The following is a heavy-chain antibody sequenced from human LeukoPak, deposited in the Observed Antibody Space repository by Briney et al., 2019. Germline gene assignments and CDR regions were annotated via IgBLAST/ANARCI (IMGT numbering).Heavy chain of an antibody. V-gene: IGHV3-74*01. D-gene: IGHD3-22*01. J-gene: IGHJ1*01. CDR2: IKSDGST. CDR3: ARAPSEIGGYYPEYVRH. Sequence: GGSLRLSCAASGFTFSSYWMHWVRQAPGKGLVWVSRIKSDGSTNYADSVKGRFTISRDNAKNTLSLQMNSLRAEDTGVYYCARAPSEIGGYYPEYVRHWDQGTLVTVSS. CDR1: GFTFSSYW.